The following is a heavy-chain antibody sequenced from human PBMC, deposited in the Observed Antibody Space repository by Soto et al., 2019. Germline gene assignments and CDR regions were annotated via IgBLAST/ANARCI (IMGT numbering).Heavy chain of an antibody. CDR3: VRGGFLSHDHVIIAPATLGFDP. CDR1: GYTFTTYD. CDR2: MNPNRTNT. J-gene: IGHJ5*02. Sequence: QVQLMQSGAEVKKPGASVKVSCKASGYTFTTYDINWVRQAPGQGLEWMGWMNPNRTNTGYAEKFQGRVTRTRDTSISTAYMELSSLRYDETAVYYCVRGGFLSHDHVIIAPATLGFDPWGQGTLVTVSS. D-gene: IGHD2-2*01. V-gene: IGHV1-8*01.